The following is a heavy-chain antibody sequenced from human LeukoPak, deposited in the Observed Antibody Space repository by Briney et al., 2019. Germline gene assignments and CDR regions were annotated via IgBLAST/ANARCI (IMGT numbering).Heavy chain of an antibody. Sequence: PSETLSLTCAVYGGSFSGYYWSWIRQPPGKGLAWIGEINHSGSTNYNPSLKSRVTISVDTSKNQFSLKLSSVTAADTAVYYCARGVTLDYWGQGTLVTVSS. CDR3: ARGVTLDY. CDR2: INHSGST. V-gene: IGHV4-34*01. J-gene: IGHJ4*02. D-gene: IGHD4-11*01. CDR1: GGSFSGYY.